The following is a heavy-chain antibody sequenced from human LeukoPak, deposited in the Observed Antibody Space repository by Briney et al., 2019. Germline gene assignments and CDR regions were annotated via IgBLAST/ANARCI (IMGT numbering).Heavy chain of an antibody. V-gene: IGHV4-34*01. CDR3: ARGTDRSKAGDH. CDR1: GGSFTGYY. CDR2: IHPSGNF. D-gene: IGHD4-11*01. J-gene: IGHJ4*02. Sequence: PSETLSLTCAVYGGSFTGYYYSWIRQPPGKGLEWVGEIHPSGNFNYNPSLQRRFTLSADTSKNQFSLRLPSVTAADTAFYYCARGTDRSKAGDHWGQGTLIIVSS.